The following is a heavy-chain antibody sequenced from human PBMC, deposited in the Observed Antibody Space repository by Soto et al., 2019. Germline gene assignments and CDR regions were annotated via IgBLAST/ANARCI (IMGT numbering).Heavy chain of an antibody. CDR2: INAGNGIT. V-gene: IGHV1-3*01. D-gene: IGHD3-10*01. J-gene: IGHJ4*02. CDR1: GYTFTSYA. CDR3: ARADYYYLDY. Sequence: QVQLVQSGAEVKKPGASVKVSCKASGYTFTSYAMHWVRQAPGQRLEWMGWINAGNGITKYSQKFQGRVTITRDTSASTAYMELSSLRSDDTAVYYCARADYYYLDYWGQGTLVTVSS.